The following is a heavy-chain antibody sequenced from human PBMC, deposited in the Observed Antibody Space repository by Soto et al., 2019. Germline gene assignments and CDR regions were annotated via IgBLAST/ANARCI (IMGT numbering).Heavy chain of an antibody. CDR2: IKQDGTEK. V-gene: IGHV3-7*01. CDR1: GFTFSRYW. D-gene: IGHD5-18*01. Sequence: PGGSLRLSCAASGFTFSRYWMNWVRQAPGKGLEWVANIKQDGTEKKYVDSVKGRFTISRDNARNSLYLQMDSLRAEDTAVYFCARGDTPMITGMDSFDIWGQGTMVTVSS. CDR3: ARGDTPMITGMDSFDI. J-gene: IGHJ3*02.